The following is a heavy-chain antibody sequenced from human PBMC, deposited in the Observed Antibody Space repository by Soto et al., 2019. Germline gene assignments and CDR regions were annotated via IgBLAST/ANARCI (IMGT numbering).Heavy chain of an antibody. CDR1: GFTFSSYW. Sequence: EVQLVESGGGLVQPGGSLRLSCAASGFTFSSYWMHRVRQAPGKGLVWVSRINGDGSTTSYADSVKGRFIISRDNAKNMLYLQMNSLRAEDTAVYYCARPRYDGSGTPFDHWGQGTLVTVSS. CDR3: ARPRYDGSGTPFDH. J-gene: IGHJ4*02. D-gene: IGHD3-22*01. CDR2: INGDGSTT. V-gene: IGHV3-74*01.